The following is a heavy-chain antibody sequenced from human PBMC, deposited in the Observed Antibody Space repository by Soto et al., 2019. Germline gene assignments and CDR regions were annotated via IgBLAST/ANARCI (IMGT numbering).Heavy chain of an antibody. CDR2: INHSGST. V-gene: IGHV4-34*01. CDR1: GGSFSGYY. Sequence: SETLSLTCAVYGGSFSGYYWSWIRQPPGKGLEWIGEINHSGSTNYNPSLKSRVTISVDTSKNQFSLKLSSVTAADTAVYYCARGREYSSGWYIDYYYYYGMDVWGQGTTVTVLL. D-gene: IGHD6-19*01. J-gene: IGHJ6*02. CDR3: ARGREYSSGWYIDYYYYYGMDV.